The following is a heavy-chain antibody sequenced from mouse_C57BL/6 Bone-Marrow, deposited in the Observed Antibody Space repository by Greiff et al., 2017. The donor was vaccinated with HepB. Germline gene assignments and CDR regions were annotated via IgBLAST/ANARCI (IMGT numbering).Heavy chain of an antibody. V-gene: IGHV5-12*01. CDR1: GFTFSDYY. J-gene: IGHJ4*01. CDR2: ISNGGGST. D-gene: IGHD2-4*01. CDR3: ARQYDYDVDAIDS. Sequence: EVMLVESGGGLVQPGGSLKLSCAASGFTFSDYYLYWVRQTPEKRLEWVAYISNGGGSTYYPDTVKGRFPISRDNAKNTLYLQMSRLKSEETAMYYCARQYDYDVDAIDSWGQGTSVTGSS.